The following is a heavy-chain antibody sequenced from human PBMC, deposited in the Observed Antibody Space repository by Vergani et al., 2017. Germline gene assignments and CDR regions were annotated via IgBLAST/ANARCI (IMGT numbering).Heavy chain of an antibody. CDR2: VFHSGST. CDR1: GGSISTFY. J-gene: IGHJ2*01. D-gene: IGHD2-21*02. V-gene: IGHV4-59*01. CDR3: ARVGHLVAVTGEGPSLDL. Sequence: QVQLQESGPGLVKPSETLSLSCIISGGSISTFYWSWIRQPPGKGLEWIGYVFHSGSTNYSPSLKSRVTISLDTSKSQFSLRLTSVTAADTAVYYCARVGHLVAVTGEGPSLDLWGRGTLVTVSS.